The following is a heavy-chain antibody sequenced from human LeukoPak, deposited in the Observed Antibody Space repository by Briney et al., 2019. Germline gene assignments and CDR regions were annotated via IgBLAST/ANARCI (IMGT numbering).Heavy chain of an antibody. CDR1: GGSISSSNW. CDR2: IYHSGST. V-gene: IGHV4-4*02. CDR3: ARRRRGYCSSTSCHGYYFDY. J-gene: IGHJ4*02. Sequence: SETLSLTCAVSGGSISSSNWWSWVRQPPGKGLEWIGEIYHSGSTNYNPSLKSRVTISVDTSKNQFSLKLSSVTAADTAVYYCARRRRGYCSSTSCHGYYFDYWGQGTLVTVSS. D-gene: IGHD2-2*01.